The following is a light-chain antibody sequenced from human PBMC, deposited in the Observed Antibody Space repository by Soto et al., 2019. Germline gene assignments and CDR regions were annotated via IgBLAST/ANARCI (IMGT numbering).Light chain of an antibody. V-gene: IGKV1-39*01. CDR1: PSISSY. CDR3: QQSYSTLVT. CDR2: AAS. Sequence: DIQMTQSPSSLSASVGDRVTITCRASPSISSYLNWYQQKPGKAPKLLIYAASSLHSGVPSRFSGSGSGTDFTLIISSLQPEDFATYYCQQSYSTLVTFGQGTKLEIK. J-gene: IGKJ2*01.